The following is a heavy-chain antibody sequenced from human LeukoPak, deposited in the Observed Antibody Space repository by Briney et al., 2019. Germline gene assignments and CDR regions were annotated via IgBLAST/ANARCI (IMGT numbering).Heavy chain of an antibody. CDR2: MNPNSGNT. D-gene: IGHD6-19*01. J-gene: IGHJ6*02. Sequence: ASVKVSCKASGYTFTSYDINWVRQATGQGLEWMGWMNPNSGNTGYAQKFQGRVTMTRNTSISTAYMELSSLRFEDTAVYYCARDADSSGWYVNYYYYGMDVWGQGTTVTVSS. V-gene: IGHV1-8*01. CDR3: ARDADSSGWYVNYYYYGMDV. CDR1: GYTFTSYD.